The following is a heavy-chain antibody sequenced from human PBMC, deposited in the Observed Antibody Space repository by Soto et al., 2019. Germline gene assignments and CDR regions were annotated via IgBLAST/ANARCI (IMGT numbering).Heavy chain of an antibody. V-gene: IGHV4-34*01. CDR3: ARGGRRNSWYFHVSQYYYYYGMDV. J-gene: IGHJ6*02. CDR1: GGSFSGYY. CDR2: INHSGST. Sequence: SETLSLTCAVYGGSFSGYYWSWIRQPPGKGLEWIGEINHSGSTNYNSSLKSRVTISVDTSKNQFSLKLSSVTAADTAVYYCARGGRRNSWYFHVSQYYYYYGMDVWGQGTTVTVSS. D-gene: IGHD6-13*01.